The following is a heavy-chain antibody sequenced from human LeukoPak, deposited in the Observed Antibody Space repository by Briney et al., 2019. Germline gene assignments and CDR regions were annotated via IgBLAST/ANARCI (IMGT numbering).Heavy chain of an antibody. D-gene: IGHD3-22*01. CDR1: GFTFSRYG. J-gene: IGHJ4*02. CDR2: ISYDGSNK. Sequence: GSLRLSCAASGFTFSRYGMHWVRQAPGKGLEWVAVISYDGSNKYYADSVKGRFTISRDNSKNTLYLQMNSLRAEDTAVYYCAKSGYYGSSGYSWGQGTLVTVSS. CDR3: AKSGYYGSSGYS. V-gene: IGHV3-30*18.